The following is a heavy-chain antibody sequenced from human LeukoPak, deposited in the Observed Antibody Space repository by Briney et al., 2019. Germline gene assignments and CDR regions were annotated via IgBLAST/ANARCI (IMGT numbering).Heavy chain of an antibody. CDR1: GGTFSSYA. J-gene: IGHJ4*02. V-gene: IGHV1-69*06. CDR3: ARDLGTTVTNDY. D-gene: IGHD4-17*01. Sequence: SVKVSCKASGGTFSSYAISWVRQAPGQGLEWMGGIIPIFGTANYAQKFQGRVTITADKSTSTAYMELRSLRSDDTAVYYCARDLGTTVTNDYWGQGTLVTVSS. CDR2: IIPIFGTA.